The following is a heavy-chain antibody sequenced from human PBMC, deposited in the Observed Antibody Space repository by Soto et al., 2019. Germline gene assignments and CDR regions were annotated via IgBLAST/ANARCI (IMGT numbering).Heavy chain of an antibody. CDR1: GFTFSSYG. Sequence: GGSLRLSCAASGFTFSSYGMHWVRQAPGKGLEWVAVISYDGSNKYYADSVKGRFTISRDNSKNTLYLQMNSLRAEDTAVYYCAKDRLASGSYSYYYYGMDVWGQGTTVTVSS. CDR2: ISYDGSNK. V-gene: IGHV3-30*18. J-gene: IGHJ6*02. D-gene: IGHD1-26*01. CDR3: AKDRLASGSYSYYYYGMDV.